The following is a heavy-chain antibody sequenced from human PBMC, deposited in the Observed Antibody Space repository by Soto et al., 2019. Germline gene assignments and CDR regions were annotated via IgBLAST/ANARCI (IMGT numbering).Heavy chain of an antibody. CDR1: GYTFTGYY. J-gene: IGHJ4*02. CDR2: INPQSGNT. Sequence: ASVKVSCKASGYTFTGYYLHWVRRAPGQGLEWMGWINPQSGNTSYAQKFQGRVTLTRDMSISTVYMEMNTLKSDDTAVYYCAREGSGSYLYYFDYWGQGTLVTVSS. D-gene: IGHD1-26*01. CDR3: AREGSGSYLYYFDY. V-gene: IGHV1-2*02.